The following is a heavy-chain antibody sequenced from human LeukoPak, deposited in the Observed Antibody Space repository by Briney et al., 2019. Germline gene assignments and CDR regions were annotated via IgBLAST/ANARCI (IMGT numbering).Heavy chain of an antibody. CDR1: GFTFSSYA. J-gene: IGHJ4*02. V-gene: IGHV3-23*01. CDR2: IGASGGST. Sequence: WGSLRLSCATSGFTFSSYAMSWVRQAPGKGLEWVSGIGASGGSTYYADSVKGRFTISRDNSKNTLYLQMNSLRTEDTAVYYCAKAEGYDILTRLDYWGQGTLVTDCS. CDR3: AKAEGYDILTRLDY. D-gene: IGHD3-9*01.